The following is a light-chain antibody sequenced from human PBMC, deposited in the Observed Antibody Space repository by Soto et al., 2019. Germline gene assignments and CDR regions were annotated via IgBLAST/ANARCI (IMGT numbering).Light chain of an antibody. J-gene: IGKJ1*01. V-gene: IGKV3-11*01. Sequence: EIVLTQSPATLSLSPGERATLSCRASQSVSSYLAWYQQKPGQAPRLLIYDASNRATGIPARFSGSGSGTDFTLTISRLEPEDLAVYYCQQRSNWRLTFGQGTKVEIK. CDR2: DAS. CDR1: QSVSSY. CDR3: QQRSNWRLT.